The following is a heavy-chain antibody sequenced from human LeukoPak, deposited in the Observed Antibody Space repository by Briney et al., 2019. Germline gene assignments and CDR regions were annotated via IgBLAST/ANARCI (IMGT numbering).Heavy chain of an antibody. Sequence: SGTLSLTCGVSGGSISGTNWWSWVRQPPGQGLEWIGEISLAGQTNYNPSLNGRVHMSLDKSSNHLSLHLTSVTAADTATYFCSRESGPFCPFGYWGQGTLVIVSS. CDR1: GGSISGTNW. J-gene: IGHJ4*02. CDR2: ISLAGQT. CDR3: SRESGPFCPFGY. D-gene: IGHD1-26*01. V-gene: IGHV4-4*02.